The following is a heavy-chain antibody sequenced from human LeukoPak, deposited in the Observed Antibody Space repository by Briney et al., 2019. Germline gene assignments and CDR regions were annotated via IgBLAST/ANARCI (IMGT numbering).Heavy chain of an antibody. J-gene: IGHJ4*02. CDR2: IHHSGST. V-gene: IGHV4-34*01. D-gene: IGHD5-24*01. CDR1: GGSISSYY. Sequence: SETLSLTCTVSGGSISSYYWSWIRQPPGKGLGCIGEIHHSGSTNYNPSLKSRVTLSVDTSKNQFSLKLSSVTAADTAVYYCARSRGWLQSHPLGYWGQGTLVTVSS. CDR3: ARSRGWLQSHPLGY.